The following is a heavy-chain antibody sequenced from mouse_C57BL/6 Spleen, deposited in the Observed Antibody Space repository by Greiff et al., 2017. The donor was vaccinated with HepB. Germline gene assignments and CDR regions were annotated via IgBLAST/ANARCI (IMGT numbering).Heavy chain of an antibody. CDR3: ARDRGDAMDY. CDR2: SRNKANDYTT. Sequence: EVQLVDSGGGLVQSGRSLRLSCATSGFTFSDFYMEWVRQAPGKGLEWIAASRNKANDYTTEYSASVKGRFIVSRDTSQSILYLQMNALRAEDTAIYYCARDRGDAMDYWGQGTSVTVSS. J-gene: IGHJ4*01. V-gene: IGHV7-1*01. CDR1: GFTFSDFY.